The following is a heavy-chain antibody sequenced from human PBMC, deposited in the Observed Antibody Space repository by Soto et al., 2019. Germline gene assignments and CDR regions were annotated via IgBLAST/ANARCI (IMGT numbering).Heavy chain of an antibody. V-gene: IGHV4-59*01. CDR1: GGSIGGYY. CDR2: IYYSGST. J-gene: IGHJ5*02. D-gene: IGHD2-2*01. CDR3: ARFSGVRYCSSASCYGLDP. Sequence: SETLSLTCTVSGGSIGGYYGSWMRQPPGKGLEWIGYIYYSGSTNYNPSLKSRVTISVDTSKNQFSLKLSSVTAADTAVYYCARFSGVRYCSSASCYGLDPWGQGTLVTVSS.